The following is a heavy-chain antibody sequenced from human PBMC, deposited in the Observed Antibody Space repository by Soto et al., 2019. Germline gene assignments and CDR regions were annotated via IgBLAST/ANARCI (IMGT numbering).Heavy chain of an antibody. CDR2: MSNDGSNK. V-gene: IGHV3-30*18. CDR3: TKDGRFDSDGSLYYYYYGMDV. Sequence: PGGSLRLSCAASGFTFNNYGMNWVRQAPGKGLEWVAIMSNDGSNKYYIESVRGRFTISRDNSKNMLFLQMNSLRVEDTAVYFCTKDGRFDSDGSLYYYYYGMDVWGQGTTVTVSS. CDR1: GFTFNNYG. J-gene: IGHJ6*02. D-gene: IGHD2-15*01.